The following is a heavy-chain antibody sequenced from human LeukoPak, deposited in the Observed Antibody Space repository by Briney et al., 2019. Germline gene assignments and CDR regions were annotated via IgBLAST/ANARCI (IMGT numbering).Heavy chain of an antibody. D-gene: IGHD5-18*01. Sequence: GGPLRLSCAASGFTISDYAMNWVRQAPGKGLEWVANIKQDGSEKYYVDSVKGRFTISRDNAKNSLYLQMNSLRAEDTAVYYCATIQVSLYYMDVWGKGTTVTVSS. J-gene: IGHJ6*03. CDR1: GFTISDYA. CDR3: ATIQVSLYYMDV. CDR2: IKQDGSEK. V-gene: IGHV3-7*01.